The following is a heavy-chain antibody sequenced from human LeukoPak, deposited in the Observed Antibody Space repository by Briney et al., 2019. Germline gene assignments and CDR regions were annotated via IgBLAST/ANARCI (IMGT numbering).Heavy chain of an antibody. CDR1: GYSFTSYW. D-gene: IGHD5-18*01. Sequence: GESLKISCKGSGYSFTSYWIGWVRQMPGKGLAWMGIIYPGDSDTRYSPSFQGQVTISADKSISTAYLQWSSLKASDTAMYYCARRVGYSYGLNWFDPWGQGTLVTVSS. CDR3: ARRVGYSYGLNWFDP. J-gene: IGHJ5*02. V-gene: IGHV5-51*01. CDR2: IYPGDSDT.